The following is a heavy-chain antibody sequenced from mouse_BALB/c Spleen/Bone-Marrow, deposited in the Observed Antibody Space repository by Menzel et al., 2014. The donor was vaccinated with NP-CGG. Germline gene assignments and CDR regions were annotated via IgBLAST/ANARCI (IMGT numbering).Heavy chain of an antibody. CDR2: TYPSDSYT. CDR3: TRSYGSSYEYYFDY. Sequence: AQLQQSGAELVRPGASVKLSCKASGYTFTSYWINWVKQRPGQGLEWIGNTYPSDSYTNYNQKFKDKATLTVDKSSSTAYMQLSSPTSEDSAVYYCTRSYGSSYEYYFDYWGQGTTLTVSS. V-gene: IGHV1-69*02. J-gene: IGHJ2*01. CDR1: GYTFTSYW. D-gene: IGHD1-1*01.